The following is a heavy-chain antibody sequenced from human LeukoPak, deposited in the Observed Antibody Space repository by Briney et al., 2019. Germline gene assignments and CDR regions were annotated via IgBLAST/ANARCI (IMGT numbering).Heavy chain of an antibody. Sequence: PGRSLRLSCAASGFTFSSYGMHWVRQAPGKGLEWVAVISYDGSNKYYADSVKGRFTISRDNSKNTLYLQMNSLRAEDTAVYYCAKWANYYDSIDDAFDIWGQGTMVTVSS. CDR1: GFTFSSYG. D-gene: IGHD3-22*01. CDR2: ISYDGSNK. CDR3: AKWANYYDSIDDAFDI. V-gene: IGHV3-30*18. J-gene: IGHJ3*02.